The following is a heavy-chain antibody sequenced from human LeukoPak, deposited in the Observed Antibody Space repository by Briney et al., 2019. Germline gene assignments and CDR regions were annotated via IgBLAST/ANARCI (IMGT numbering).Heavy chain of an antibody. CDR1: GFTVSSNY. V-gene: IGHV3-53*01. CDR3: AKDYWEQSDYVGAIGY. D-gene: IGHD4-17*01. Sequence: GGSLRLSCAASGFTVSSNYMSWVRQAPGKGLEWVSIIYSGGSTYYADSVKGRFTISRDNSKNTLYLQMNSLRAEDTAIYYCAKDYWEQSDYVGAIGYWGQGILVTVSS. CDR2: IYSGGST. J-gene: IGHJ4*02.